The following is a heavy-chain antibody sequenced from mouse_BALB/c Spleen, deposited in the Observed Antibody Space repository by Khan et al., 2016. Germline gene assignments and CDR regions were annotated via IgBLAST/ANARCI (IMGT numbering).Heavy chain of an antibody. CDR3: ASYYDYDGGFAY. CDR2: IWGDGST. Sequence: QVQLKESGPGLVAPSQSLSITCTVSGFSVTGSPVNWVRQPPGKGLEWLGVIWGDGSTDYDSALKSRLSISKDDSKSQVFLKMNSLQTDDTARYYCASYYDYDGGFAYWGQGTLVTVSA. D-gene: IGHD2-4*01. CDR1: GFSVTGSP. V-gene: IGHV2-6-7*01. J-gene: IGHJ3*01.